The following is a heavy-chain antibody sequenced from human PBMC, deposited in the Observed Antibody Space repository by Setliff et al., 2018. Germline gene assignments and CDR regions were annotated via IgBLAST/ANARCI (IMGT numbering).Heavy chain of an antibody. CDR2: IYYSGST. Sequence: SETLSLTCIVSGGSVSSSAYYWAWIRRSPGKGLEWLGSIYYSGSTSYNLSLKSRLSISVDTSKNQFSLTLNFVTAADTAVYYCARHPASGSYYGGSIYYSDHWGQGTLVTVSS. D-gene: IGHD1-26*01. J-gene: IGHJ4*02. V-gene: IGHV4-39*01. CDR1: GGSVSSSAYY. CDR3: ARHPASGSYYGGSIYYSDH.